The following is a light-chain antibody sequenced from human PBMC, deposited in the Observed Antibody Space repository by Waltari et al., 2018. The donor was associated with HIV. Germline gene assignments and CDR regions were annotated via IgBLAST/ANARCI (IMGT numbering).Light chain of an antibody. CDR1: STTVGSYTL. Sequence: QSALTQPASVSGSLGQSIPISCTGASTTVGSYTLLSWYHNRPGQAPTLIIYDASKRPLGISSRFSGSKSGNTASLTISGLQSEDEADYYCCSYGGDDTLVFGGGTKVTAL. CDR3: CSYGGDDTLV. J-gene: IGLJ3*02. CDR2: DAS. V-gene: IGLV2-23*01.